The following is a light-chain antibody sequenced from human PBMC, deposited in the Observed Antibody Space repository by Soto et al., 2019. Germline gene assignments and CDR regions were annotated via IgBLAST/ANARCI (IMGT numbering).Light chain of an antibody. CDR2: GPS. Sequence: EIALTQSAGTLSLSPGELATLSCRASQSLTSNYLAWYQQKPGQAPKLLISGPSNSATGISDRFSGSGSWTDFTLTIMSLEPDDFALCYCQQYGVSVITFGTGTKVDIK. J-gene: IGKJ3*01. CDR1: QSLTSNY. CDR3: QQYGVSVIT. V-gene: IGKV3-20*01.